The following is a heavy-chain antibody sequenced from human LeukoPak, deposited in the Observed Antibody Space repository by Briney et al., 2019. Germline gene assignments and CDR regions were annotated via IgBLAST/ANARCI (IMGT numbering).Heavy chain of an antibody. J-gene: IGHJ4*02. CDR3: ATPKPGSGSQFDY. Sequence: ASVKVSCKVSGYTLTELSMHWVRPAPGKGLAWMGGFDPEDGETIYAQKFQGRVTMTEDTSTDTAYMELSSLRSEDTAVYYCATPKPGSGSQFDYWGQGTLVTVSS. CDR2: FDPEDGET. CDR1: GYTLTELS. V-gene: IGHV1-24*01. D-gene: IGHD3-10*01.